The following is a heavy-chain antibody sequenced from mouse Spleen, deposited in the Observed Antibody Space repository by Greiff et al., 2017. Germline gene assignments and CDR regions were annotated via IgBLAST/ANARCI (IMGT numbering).Heavy chain of an antibody. D-gene: IGHD2-5*01. V-gene: IGHV1-59*01. CDR2: IDPSDSYT. CDR3: ARDSDYGFAY. Sequence: QVQLKQPGAELVRPGTSVKLSCKASGYTFTSYWMHWVKQRPGQGLEWIGVIDPSDSYTNYNQKFKGKATLTVDTSSSTAYMQLSSLTSEDSAVYYCARDSDYGFAYWGQGTLVTVSA. J-gene: IGHJ3*01. CDR1: GYTFTSYW.